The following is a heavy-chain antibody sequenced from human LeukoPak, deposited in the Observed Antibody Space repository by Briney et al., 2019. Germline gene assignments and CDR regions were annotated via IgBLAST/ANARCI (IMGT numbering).Heavy chain of an antibody. CDR2: INPNSGGT. CDR3: ATPRYYYDSSGYYAFDY. CDR1: GYTFTGYY. Sequence: ASVKVSCKASGYTFTGYYMHWVRQAPGQGLEWMGRINPNSGGTNYAQKFQGRVTMTEDTSTDTAYMELSSLRSEDTAVYYCATPRYYYDSSGYYAFDYWGQGTLVTVSS. V-gene: IGHV1-2*06. J-gene: IGHJ4*02. D-gene: IGHD3-22*01.